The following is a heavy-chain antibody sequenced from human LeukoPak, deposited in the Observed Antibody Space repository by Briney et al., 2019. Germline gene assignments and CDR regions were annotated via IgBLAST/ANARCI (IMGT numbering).Heavy chain of an antibody. CDR3: ARVPVGVGSGSYWGNWFDP. CDR2: INSDGSST. D-gene: IGHD3-10*01. J-gene: IGHJ5*02. Sequence: PGPSLRLSCAASGFTFSSYWMHWVRQAPGKGLVWVSRINSDGSSTSYADSVKGRFTISRDNAKNTLYLQMNSLRAEDTAVYYCARVPVGVGSGSYWGNWFDPWGQGTLVTVSS. V-gene: IGHV3-74*01. CDR1: GFTFSSYW.